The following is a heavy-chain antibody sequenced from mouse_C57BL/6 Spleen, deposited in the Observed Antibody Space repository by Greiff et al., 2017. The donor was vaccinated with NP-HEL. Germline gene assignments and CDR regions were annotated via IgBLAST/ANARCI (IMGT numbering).Heavy chain of an antibody. CDR2: IYPGSGST. Sequence: QVHVKQSGAELVKPGASVKMSCKASGYTFTSYWITWVKQRPGQGLEWIGDIYPGSGSTNYNEKFKSKATLTVDTSSSTAYMQLSSLTSEDSAVYYCAREEGRGFDYWGQGTTLTVSS. CDR1: GYTFTSYW. CDR3: AREEGRGFDY. V-gene: IGHV1-55*01. J-gene: IGHJ2*01.